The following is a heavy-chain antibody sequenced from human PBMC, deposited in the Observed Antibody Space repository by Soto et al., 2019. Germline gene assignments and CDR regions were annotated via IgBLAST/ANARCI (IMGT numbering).Heavy chain of an antibody. CDR3: ARVIAARPGYYYYGMDV. Sequence: SVKVSCKASGYTFTSYDINWARQATVQGLEWMGWMNPNSGNTGYAQKFQGRVTMTRNTSISTAYMELSRLRSEDTAVYYCARVIAARPGYYYYGMDVWGQGTTVTVSS. CDR2: MNPNSGNT. D-gene: IGHD6-6*01. CDR1: GYTFTSYD. J-gene: IGHJ6*02. V-gene: IGHV1-8*01.